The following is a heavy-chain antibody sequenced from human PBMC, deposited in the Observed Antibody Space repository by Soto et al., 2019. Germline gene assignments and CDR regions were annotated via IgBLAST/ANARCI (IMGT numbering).Heavy chain of an antibody. V-gene: IGHV4-59*12. D-gene: IGHD1-26*01. J-gene: IGHJ4*02. Sequence: SETLSLTCTVSGGSISSYYWSWVRQPPGKGLEWIGYIYYSGSTNYNPSLKSRVTISVDTSKNQFSLSLSSLTAADTAVYYCARGGLEPLTFDSWGQGTLVTVSS. CDR3: ARGGLEPLTFDS. CDR2: IYYSGST. CDR1: GGSISSYY.